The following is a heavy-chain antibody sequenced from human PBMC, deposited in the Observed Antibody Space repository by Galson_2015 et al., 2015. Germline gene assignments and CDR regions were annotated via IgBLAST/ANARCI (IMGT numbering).Heavy chain of an antibody. J-gene: IGHJ4*02. CDR1: GDSVSSNSAA. Sequence: CAISGDSVSSNSAAWNWIRQSPSRGLEWLGRTYYRSKWYNDYAVSVKSRITINPDTSKNQFSLQLNSATPEDTAVYYCARDKYCSGGSCYLHIFDYWGQGTLVTVSS. CDR2: TYYRSKWYN. D-gene: IGHD2-15*01. CDR3: ARDKYCSGGSCYLHIFDY. V-gene: IGHV6-1*01.